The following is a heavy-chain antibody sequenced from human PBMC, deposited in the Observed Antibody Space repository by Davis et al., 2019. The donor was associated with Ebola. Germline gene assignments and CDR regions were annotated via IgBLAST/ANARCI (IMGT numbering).Heavy chain of an antibody. CDR2: IWYDGSRE. D-gene: IGHD1-14*01. Sequence: PGGSLRLSCAASGFTFYTYGLHWVRQAPGKGLEWLAVIWYDGSREFLADSMKGRFTIYRDNSRNTLFLQMNSLRVEDTAVYYCVRDPAIGKPLSTFDVWGLGTTVTVAS. V-gene: IGHV3-33*01. CDR3: VRDPAIGKPLSTFDV. J-gene: IGHJ3*01. CDR1: GFTFYTYG.